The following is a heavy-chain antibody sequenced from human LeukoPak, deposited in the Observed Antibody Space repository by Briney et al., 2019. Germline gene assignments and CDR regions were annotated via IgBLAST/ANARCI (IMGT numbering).Heavy chain of an antibody. V-gene: IGHV4-39*01. CDR2: IYYSGST. Sequence: SETLSLTCTVSGGSISSSSYYWGWIRQPPGKGLEWIGSIYYSGSTFYNPSLKSRVTISVDTSKNQFSLKLSSVTAADTAVYYCANEGDTAMDYWGQGTLVTVSS. CDR1: GGSISSSSYY. D-gene: IGHD5-18*01. J-gene: IGHJ4*02. CDR3: ANEGDTAMDY.